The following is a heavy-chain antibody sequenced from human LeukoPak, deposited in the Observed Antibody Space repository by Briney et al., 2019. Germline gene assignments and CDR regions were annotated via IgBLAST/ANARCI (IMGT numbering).Heavy chain of an antibody. CDR1: GGSISSYY. Sequence: SETLPLTCTVSGGSISSYYWSWIRQPPGKGLEWIGYIYYSGSTNYNPSLKSRVTISVDTSKNQFSLKLSSVTAADTAVYYCARDHIGDTRGYFDYWGQGTLVTVSS. CDR2: IYYSGST. J-gene: IGHJ4*02. D-gene: IGHD2-21*01. V-gene: IGHV4-59*01. CDR3: ARDHIGDTRGYFDY.